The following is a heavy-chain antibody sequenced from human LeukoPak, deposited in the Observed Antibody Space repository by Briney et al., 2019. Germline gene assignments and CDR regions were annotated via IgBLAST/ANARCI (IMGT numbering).Heavy chain of an antibody. CDR1: GFTFSSYA. CDR2: ISGSGGST. Sequence: GGSLRLSCAASGFTFSSYAMSWVRQAPGKGLEWVSAISGSGGSTYYADSVKGPFTISKDNSKNTLYLQMNSLRAEDTAVYYCAKETYSGSYSTFDYWGQGTLVTVSS. D-gene: IGHD1-26*01. CDR3: AKETYSGSYSTFDY. J-gene: IGHJ4*02. V-gene: IGHV3-23*01.